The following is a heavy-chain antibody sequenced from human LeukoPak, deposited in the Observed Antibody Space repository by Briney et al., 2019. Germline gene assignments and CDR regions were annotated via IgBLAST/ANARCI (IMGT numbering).Heavy chain of an antibody. D-gene: IGHD3-22*01. J-gene: IGHJ3*02. CDR2: ISAYNGNT. V-gene: IGHV1-18*01. CDR1: GYTFTSYG. CDR3: AREASTMIVAPTDAFDI. Sequence: ASVKVSCKASGYTFTSYGISWVRQAPGQGLEWMGWISAYNGNTNYAQKLQGRVTMTTDTSTSTAYMELRSLRSDDTAVYYCAREASTMIVAPTDAFDISGHGTMVTVSS.